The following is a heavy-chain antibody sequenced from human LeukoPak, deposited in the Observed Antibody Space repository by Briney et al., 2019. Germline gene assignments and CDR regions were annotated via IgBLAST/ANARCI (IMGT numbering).Heavy chain of an antibody. CDR1: GGSFSGYY. D-gene: IGHD2-2*01. V-gene: IGHV4-34*01. Sequence: PSETLSLTCAVYGGSFSGYYWSWIRQPPGKGLEWIGEINHSGSTNYNPSLKSRVTISVDTSKSQFSLKLSSVTAADTAVYYCARGWIGYCSSTSCYHWFDPWGQGTLVTVSS. CDR3: ARGWIGYCSSTSCYHWFDP. CDR2: INHSGST. J-gene: IGHJ5*02.